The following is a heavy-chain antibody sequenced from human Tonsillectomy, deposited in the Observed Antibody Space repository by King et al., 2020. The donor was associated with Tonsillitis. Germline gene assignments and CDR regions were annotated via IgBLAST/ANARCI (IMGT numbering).Heavy chain of an antibody. D-gene: IGHD3-3*01. CDR1: GGSISSSSYY. CDR3: ARQGHYDFWSGYYTPNYFDY. Sequence: QLQESGPGLVKPSETLSLTCTVSGGSISSSSYYWGWIRQPPGKGLEWIGSIYYSGSTYYNPSLKSRVTISVDTSKNQFSLKLSSVPAADTAVYYCARQGHYDFWSGYYTPNYFDYWGQGTLVTVSS. J-gene: IGHJ4*02. V-gene: IGHV4-39*01. CDR2: IYYSGST.